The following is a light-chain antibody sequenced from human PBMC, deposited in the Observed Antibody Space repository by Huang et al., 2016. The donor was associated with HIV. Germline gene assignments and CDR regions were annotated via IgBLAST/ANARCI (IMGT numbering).Light chain of an antibody. CDR2: GAS. V-gene: IGKV3-20*01. J-gene: IGKJ4*01. CDR1: QSVSNY. Sequence: EIVLTQSPGTLSLSPGERATLSCRDSQSVSNYLAWYQQKPGQAPRLLIYGASSRATGIPDRFSGSGSGTDFTLTISRLEPEDFAFYYCQQYGGSPLTFGGGIKVETK. CDR3: QQYGGSPLT.